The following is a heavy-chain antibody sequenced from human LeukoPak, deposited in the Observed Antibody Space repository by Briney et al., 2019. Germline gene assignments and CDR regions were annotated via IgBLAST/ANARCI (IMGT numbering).Heavy chain of an antibody. CDR2: IYYSEST. Sequence: SETLSLTCTVSGGSIISSSYYWGWIRQPPGKGLEWIGSIYYSESTYYNPSLKSRVTICVVKYKNRFSLKLSSVTAADTAVYYCGSHLVVVAAKVGLDWFDPWGQGTLVTVSS. V-gene: IGHV4-39*01. CDR1: GGSIISSSYY. D-gene: IGHD2-15*01. J-gene: IGHJ5*02. CDR3: GSHLVVVAAKVGLDWFDP.